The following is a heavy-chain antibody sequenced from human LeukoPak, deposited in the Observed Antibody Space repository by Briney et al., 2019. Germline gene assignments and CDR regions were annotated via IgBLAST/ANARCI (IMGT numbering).Heavy chain of an antibody. D-gene: IGHD6-13*01. J-gene: IGHJ4*02. V-gene: IGHV3-23*01. CDR3: AKGSAAVRPYYFDD. CDR2: ISGGGGST. CDR1: GFSVSDNY. Sequence: PGGSLRLSCAASGFSVSDNYMSWIRQAPGKGLEWVSAISGGGGSTYYADSVKGRFTISRDNSANTLFLQLNSLRADDTAVYYCAKGSAAVRPYYFDDWGQGILVTVSS.